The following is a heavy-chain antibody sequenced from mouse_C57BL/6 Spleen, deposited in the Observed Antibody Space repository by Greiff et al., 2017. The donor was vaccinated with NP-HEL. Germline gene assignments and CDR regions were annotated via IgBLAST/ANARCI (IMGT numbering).Heavy chain of an antibody. CDR3: ARDGVNCGSSWYFDV. CDR1: GYAFTNYL. Sequence: QVQLQQSGAELVRPGTSVKVSCKASGYAFTNYLIEWVKQRPGQGLEWIGVINPGSGGTNYNEKFKGKVTLTADKSSSTAYLQLSSLTSEDSAVYFCARDGVNCGSSWYFDVWGTGTTVTVSS. V-gene: IGHV1-54*01. D-gene: IGHD1-1*01. CDR2: INPGSGGT. J-gene: IGHJ1*03.